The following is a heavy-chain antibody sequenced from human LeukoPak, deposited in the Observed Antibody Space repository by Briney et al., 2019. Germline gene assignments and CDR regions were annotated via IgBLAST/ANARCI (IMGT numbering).Heavy chain of an antibody. J-gene: IGHJ3*02. CDR3: AWASMAARPNAFDI. D-gene: IGHD6-6*01. Sequence: SETLSLTCTVSGGSVSSGSHYWSWIRQPPGKGLEWIGYIYYSGSTNYNPSLKSRVTISVDTSKNQFSLKLSSVTAADTAEYYCAWASMAARPNAFDIWGQGTMVTVSS. V-gene: IGHV4-61*01. CDR1: GGSVSSGSHY. CDR2: IYYSGST.